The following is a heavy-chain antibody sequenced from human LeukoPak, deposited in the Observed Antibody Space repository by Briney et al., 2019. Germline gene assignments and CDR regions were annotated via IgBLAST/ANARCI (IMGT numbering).Heavy chain of an antibody. V-gene: IGHV4-59*08. J-gene: IGHJ4*02. D-gene: IGHD2-2*01. CDR1: GGSISSYY. Sequence: SETLSLTCTVSGGSISSYYWTWIRQPPGKGLEWIGYIYYSGSTKYNPSLKSRVTISVDTSKNQFSLKLTSVTAADTAVYYCARLGIGVVPSTMLGDYYFDYWGQGTLVTVSS. CDR3: ARLGIGVVPSTMLGDYYFDY. CDR2: IYYSGST.